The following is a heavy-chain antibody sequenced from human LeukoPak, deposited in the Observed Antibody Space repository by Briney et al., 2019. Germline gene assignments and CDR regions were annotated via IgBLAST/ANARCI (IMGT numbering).Heavy chain of an antibody. J-gene: IGHJ4*02. V-gene: IGHV1-69-2*01. D-gene: IGHD4-23*01. CDR3: VYGSNAGLEDY. CDR1: GYTFTDYC. CDR2: IDPKDDET. Sequence: ASVKVSCKASGYTFTDYCILWVQQAPGKGLQWMGRIDPKDDETIFAEKFKGRATISVDATTDTAYLELNSLRSEDTAVYYCVYGSNAGLEDYWGQGTLVTVSS.